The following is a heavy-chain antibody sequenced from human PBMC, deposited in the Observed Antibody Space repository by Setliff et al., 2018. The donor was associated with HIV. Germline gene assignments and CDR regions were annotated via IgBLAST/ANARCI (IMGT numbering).Heavy chain of an antibody. V-gene: IGHV4-59*08. CDR2: IYYSGST. CDR3: ARGQTYYNFWSGRGAYYYYYMDV. J-gene: IGHJ6*03. Sequence: SETLSLTCTVSGGSISSYYWSWIRQPPGKGLEWIGYIYYSGSTNYNPSLKSRVTISVDTSKNQFSLKLSSVTAADTAVYYCARGQTYYNFWSGRGAYYYYYMDVWGKGTTVTAP. CDR1: GGSISSYY. D-gene: IGHD3-3*01.